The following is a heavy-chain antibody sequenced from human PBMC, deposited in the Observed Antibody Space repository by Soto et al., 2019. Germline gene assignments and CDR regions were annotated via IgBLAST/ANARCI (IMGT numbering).Heavy chain of an antibody. CDR1: GGTFSSYA. CDR3: ARGVTYYDYVWGSYHLYDAFDI. J-gene: IGHJ3*02. CDR2: IIPIFGTA. Sequence: QVQLVQSGAEVQKPGSSVKVSCKASGGTFSSYAISWVRQAPGQGLEWMGGIIPIFGTANYAQKFQGRVTITADESTSTAYMELSSLRSEDTAVYYCARGVTYYDYVWGSYHLYDAFDIWGQGTMVTVSS. V-gene: IGHV1-69*01. D-gene: IGHD3-16*02.